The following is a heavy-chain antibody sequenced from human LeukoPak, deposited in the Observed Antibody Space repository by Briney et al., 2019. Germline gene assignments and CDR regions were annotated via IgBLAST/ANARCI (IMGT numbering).Heavy chain of an antibody. Sequence: GGSLRLSCAASGFTFSDYYMSWIRQAPGKGLEWVSYISSSGSTIYYADSVKGRFTISRDNAKNSLYLQMKSLRAEDTAVYSCAGRAAGTDAFDIWGQGTMVTVSS. CDR1: GFTFSDYY. CDR2: ISSSGSTI. J-gene: IGHJ3*02. CDR3: AGRAAGTDAFDI. D-gene: IGHD6-13*01. V-gene: IGHV3-11*04.